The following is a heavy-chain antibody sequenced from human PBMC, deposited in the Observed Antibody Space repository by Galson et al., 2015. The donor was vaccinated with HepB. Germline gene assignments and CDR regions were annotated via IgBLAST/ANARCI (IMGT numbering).Heavy chain of an antibody. CDR3: ARDPRLYSATYYFDY. CDR1: GFFFSTYS. Sequence: SLRLSCATSGFFFSTYSMHWVRQAPGKGLEWLTVIWFDGSNKYYADSVKGRFTISRDNSKNTLYLQMNNLSAEDTAVYYCARDPRLYSATYYFDYWGQGTLVTVS. J-gene: IGHJ4*02. V-gene: IGHV3-33*01. D-gene: IGHD1-26*01. CDR2: IWFDGSNK.